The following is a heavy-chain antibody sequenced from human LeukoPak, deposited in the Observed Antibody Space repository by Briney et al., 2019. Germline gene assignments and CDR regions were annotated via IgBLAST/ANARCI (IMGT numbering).Heavy chain of an antibody. CDR3: AREAYSYASQGAFDI. CDR2: IIPIFGTA. CDR1: GGTFSSYA. J-gene: IGHJ3*02. Sequence: SVKVSCKASGGTFSSYAISWVRQAPGQGLEWMGGIIPIFGTANYAQKFQGRVTITADKSTSTAYMELSSLRSEDTAVYYCAREAYSYASQGAFDIWGQGTMVTVSS. D-gene: IGHD5-18*01. V-gene: IGHV1-69*06.